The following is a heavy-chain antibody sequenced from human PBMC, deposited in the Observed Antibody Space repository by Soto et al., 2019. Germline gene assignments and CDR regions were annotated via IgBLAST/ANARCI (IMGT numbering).Heavy chain of an antibody. J-gene: IGHJ4*02. CDR1: GYSFTSYW. V-gene: IGHV5-51*01. CDR3: VSRAVAGTNPAYYFDY. CDR2: IYPGDSDT. D-gene: IGHD6-19*01. Sequence: GESLKISCKGSGYSFTSYWIGWVRRMPGKGLEWMGIIYPGDSDTRYSPSFQGQVTISADKSISTAYLQWSSLKASDTAMYYCVSRAVAGTNPAYYFDYWGQGTLVTVSS.